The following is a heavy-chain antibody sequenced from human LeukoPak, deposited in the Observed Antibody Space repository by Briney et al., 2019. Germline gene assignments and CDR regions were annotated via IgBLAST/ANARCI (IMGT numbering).Heavy chain of an antibody. V-gene: IGHV4-34*01. CDR3: ARTPIYYYDNSGYYN. CDR1: GGSFSGYY. Sequence: SETLSLTCAVYGGSFSGYYWSWIRQPPGKGLEWIGEINHSGSTNYNPSLKSRVTISVDTSKNQFSLKLSSVTAADTAIYYCARTPIYYYDNSGYYNWGQGTLVTVSS. CDR2: INHSGST. D-gene: IGHD3-22*01. J-gene: IGHJ4*02.